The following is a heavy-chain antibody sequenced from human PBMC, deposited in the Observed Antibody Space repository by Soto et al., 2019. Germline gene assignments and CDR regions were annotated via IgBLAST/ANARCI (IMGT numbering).Heavy chain of an antibody. CDR2: INPSGGST. V-gene: IGHV1-46*03. D-gene: IGHD3-16*01. J-gene: IGHJ3*02. Sequence: QVQLVQSGAEVKKPGASVKVSCKASGYTFTSYYMHWVRQAPGQGLEWMGIINPSGGSTSYAQKFQGGVTMTRDTSTSTVYMELSSLRSEDTAVYYCASNLWGSLAFDIWGQGTMVTVSS. CDR1: GYTFTSYY. CDR3: ASNLWGSLAFDI.